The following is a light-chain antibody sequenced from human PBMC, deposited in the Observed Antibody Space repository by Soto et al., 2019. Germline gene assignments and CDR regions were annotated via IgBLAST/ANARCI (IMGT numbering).Light chain of an antibody. J-gene: IGKJ4*01. CDR2: ATS. CDR1: QDISSY. V-gene: IGKV1-9*01. Sequence: IQLTQSPSSLSASVGDRVTVTCRASQDISSYLAWYRQKPGKAPKLLIYATSTLQSGVPSRFSGSGSGTDFALTISSLQPEDFATYYCQQLSSSPLTFGGGTKVEIK. CDR3: QQLSSSPLT.